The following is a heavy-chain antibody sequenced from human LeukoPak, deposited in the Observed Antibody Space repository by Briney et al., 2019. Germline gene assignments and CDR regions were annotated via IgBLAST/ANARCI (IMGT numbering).Heavy chain of an antibody. J-gene: IGHJ5*02. V-gene: IGHV4-59*01. Sequence: SETLSLTCTVSRGSITTYHWSWIRQTTGKGLECMGNIYHSGSTTYNPSLKSRVTISVDMSKNQFSLRLTSVTAADTAVYYCAADRQQGGSGSYWFDPWGQGTQVTVSS. CDR2: IYHSGST. CDR1: RGSITTYH. CDR3: AADRQQGGSGSYWFDP. D-gene: IGHD3-10*01.